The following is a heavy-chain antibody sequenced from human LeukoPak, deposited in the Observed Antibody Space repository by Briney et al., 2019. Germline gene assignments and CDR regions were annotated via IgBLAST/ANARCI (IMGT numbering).Heavy chain of an antibody. J-gene: IGHJ4*02. V-gene: IGHV4-34*01. Sequence: PSETLSLTGAVYGGSFSGYYWNWIRQPPGKGLEWIGEINHSGRTKYNPSLKSRVTISVDTSKNQFSLILSSVTAADTAVYYCARGQFQRDYWGQRTLVTVSS. CDR3: ARGQFQRDY. D-gene: IGHD5-24*01. CDR2: INHSGRT. CDR1: GGSFSGYY.